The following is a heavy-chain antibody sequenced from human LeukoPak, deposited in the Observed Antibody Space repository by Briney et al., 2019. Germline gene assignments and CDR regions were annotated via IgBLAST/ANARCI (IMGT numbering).Heavy chain of an antibody. CDR2: IYYSGST. Sequence: SETLSLTCTVSGDSIRNYYWTWIRQPPGKALEWIGYIYYSGSTNYNPSLKCRVTISVDTSKNQFSLKLSSVTAADTAVYYCARVYYHSSAYDLYFFDYWGQGTLVTVSS. V-gene: IGHV4-59*01. J-gene: IGHJ4*02. CDR1: GDSIRNYY. D-gene: IGHD3-22*01. CDR3: ARVYYHSSAYDLYFFDY.